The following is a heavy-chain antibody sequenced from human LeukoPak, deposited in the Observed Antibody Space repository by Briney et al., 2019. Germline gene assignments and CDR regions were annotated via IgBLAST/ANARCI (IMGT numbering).Heavy chain of an antibody. CDR3: ASLIAARPDFYYYMDV. CDR1: GFTFSSYS. V-gene: IGHV3-21*01. J-gene: IGHJ6*03. D-gene: IGHD6-6*01. CDR2: ICSSSCYI. Sequence: VGSLRLSCAASGFTFSSYSMNCVPPAPGEGLEWVLSICSSSCYIYFADSQKGRFTITRDNAKNSLYLQMNSLRTEDTAVYYCASLIAARPDFYYYMDVWGKGTTVTVSS.